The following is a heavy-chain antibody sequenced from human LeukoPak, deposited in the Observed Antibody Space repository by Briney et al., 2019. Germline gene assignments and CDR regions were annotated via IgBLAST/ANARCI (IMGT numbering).Heavy chain of an antibody. J-gene: IGHJ4*02. V-gene: IGHV1-8*01. CDR2: MNPNSGNT. Sequence: ASVKVSCKASGYTFTSYDINWVRQATGQGLEWMGWMNPNSGNTGYAQKFQGRVTMTRNASISTAYMELSSLRSEDTAVYYCARGVTYYYDKIPDYWGQGTLVTVSS. D-gene: IGHD3-22*01. CDR1: GYTFTSYD. CDR3: ARGVTYYYDKIPDY.